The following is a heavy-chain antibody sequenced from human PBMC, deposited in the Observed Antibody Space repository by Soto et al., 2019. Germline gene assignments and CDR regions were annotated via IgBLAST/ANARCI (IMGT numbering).Heavy chain of an antibody. CDR3: ARDHLDRYYYDSSGYYPPDY. Sequence: ASVKVSCKASGYTFTSYYMHWVRQAPGQGLEWMGIINPTGGTTTYAPRFQGRVTMTRGTSTSTVYMELSSLTSEDTAVYYCARDHLDRYYYDSSGYYPPDYWGQGTLVTVSS. J-gene: IGHJ4*02. V-gene: IGHV1-46*01. D-gene: IGHD3-22*01. CDR1: GYTFTSYY. CDR2: INPTGGTT.